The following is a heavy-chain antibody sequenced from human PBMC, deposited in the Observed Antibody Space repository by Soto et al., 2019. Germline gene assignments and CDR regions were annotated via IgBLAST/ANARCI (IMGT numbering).Heavy chain of an antibody. CDR3: AKDSGYNYGYFRWFDP. CDR2: IFYSGST. Sequence: LDTLSLTCTVSGGSINNYHWSWIRQPPGRGLEWIGHIFYSGSTNYNPALKSRVTISVDTSKSQFSLKLSSVTAADTSVYYCAKDSGYNYGYFRWFDPWGQGTLVT. V-gene: IGHV4-59*01. D-gene: IGHD5-18*01. J-gene: IGHJ5*02. CDR1: GGSINNYH.